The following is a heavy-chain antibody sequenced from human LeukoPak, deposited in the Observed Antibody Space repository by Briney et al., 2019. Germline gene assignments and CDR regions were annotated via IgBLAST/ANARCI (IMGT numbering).Heavy chain of an antibody. CDR2: ISGSGGST. D-gene: IGHD3-22*01. J-gene: IGHJ5*02. CDR1: GFTFSSYA. CDR3: AKDRGYYDSSGYLSWFDP. V-gene: IGHV3-23*01. Sequence: GGSLRLSCAASGFTFSSYAMSWVRQAPGKGLEWVSAISGSGGSTYYADSVKGRFTISRDNSKNTLYLQMNSLRAEDTAVYYCAKDRGYYDSSGYLSWFDPWGQGTLVTVSS.